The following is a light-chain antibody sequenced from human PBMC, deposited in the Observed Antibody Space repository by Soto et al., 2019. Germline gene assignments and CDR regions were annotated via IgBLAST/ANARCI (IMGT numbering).Light chain of an antibody. CDR1: QRISSN. J-gene: IGKJ5*01. V-gene: IGKV3-11*01. CDR2: DAS. Sequence: EIVLTQSPATLSLSPGERANQTCRASQRISSNLAWYQQKPDQAHRLLIHDASNRATGIPAMFSGSGSGTYFSLTISRLEPEDFAVYYCQRGDTVGQGTRLEIK. CDR3: QRGDT.